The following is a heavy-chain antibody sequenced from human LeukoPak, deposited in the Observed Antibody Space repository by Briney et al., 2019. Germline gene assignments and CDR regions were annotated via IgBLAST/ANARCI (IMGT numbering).Heavy chain of an antibody. CDR1: GYTFTNYD. Sequence: ASVKVSCKASGYTFTNYDINWVRQATGQGLEWMGYMNPNSGNSAYAQKFQGRVTITTDASISIAYMELSGLRSEDTALYYCAREGFDYWGQGTLVTVSS. J-gene: IGHJ4*02. V-gene: IGHV1-8*03. CDR3: AREGFDY. CDR2: MNPNSGNS.